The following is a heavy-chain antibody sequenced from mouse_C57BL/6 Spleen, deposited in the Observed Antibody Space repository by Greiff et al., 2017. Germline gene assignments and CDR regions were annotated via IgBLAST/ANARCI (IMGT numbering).Heavy chain of an antibody. CDR1: GFTFSSYA. CDR2: ISSGGDYI. Sequence: EVKLMESGEGLVKPGGSLKLSCAASGFTFSSYAMSWVRQTPEKRLEWVAYISSGGDYIYYADTVKGRFTISRDNARNTLYLQMSSLKSEDTAMYYCTRDGDYVYFDYWGQGTTLTVSS. J-gene: IGHJ2*01. D-gene: IGHD2-13*01. V-gene: IGHV5-9-1*02. CDR3: TRDGDYVYFDY.